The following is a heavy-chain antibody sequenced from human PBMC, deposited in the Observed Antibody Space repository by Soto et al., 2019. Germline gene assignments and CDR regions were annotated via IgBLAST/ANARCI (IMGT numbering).Heavy chain of an antibody. Sequence: PGGSLRLSCAASTFTFSDYYTSWIRQAPGKGLEWVSYISGGGTSIYYADSVKGRFSVSRDNAKTSLYLQMNSLRAEDTAVYYCAKLGSLGHPYYYGMDVWGPGTTVTVSS. CDR3: AKLGSLGHPYYYGMDV. D-gene: IGHD3-16*01. V-gene: IGHV3-11*01. J-gene: IGHJ6*02. CDR1: TFTFSDYY. CDR2: ISGGGTSI.